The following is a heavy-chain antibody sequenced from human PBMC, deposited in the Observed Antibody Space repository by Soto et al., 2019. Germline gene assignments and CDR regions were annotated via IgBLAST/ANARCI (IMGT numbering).Heavy chain of an antibody. CDR1: GFTFSSYG. Sequence: QVQLVESGGGVVQPGRSLRLSCAASGFTFSSYGMHWVRQAPGKGLEWVAVIWYDGSNKYYADSVKGRFTIPRDNSKNTLYLQMNSLRAEATAVYYCARDRGYGSSGYRLLAYGMDVWGQGTTVTVSS. CDR2: IWYDGSNK. D-gene: IGHD3-22*01. CDR3: ARDRGYGSSGYRLLAYGMDV. J-gene: IGHJ6*02. V-gene: IGHV3-33*01.